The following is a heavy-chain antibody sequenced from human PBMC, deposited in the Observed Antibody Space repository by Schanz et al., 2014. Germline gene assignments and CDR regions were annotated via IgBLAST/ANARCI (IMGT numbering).Heavy chain of an antibody. CDR1: GFTFSSYA. CDR3: AKDPHKDYGGKPQTFDI. J-gene: IGHJ3*02. Sequence: DVRLVESGGGLVQPGGSLRLSCAASGFTFSSYAMTWVRQLAGQGLEWVAGISGSGGSTDYADSVKGRFIIPRDNSKNTLYLQMNSLRAEDTAVYYCAKDPHKDYGGKPQTFDIWGQGTMVTVSS. D-gene: IGHD4-17*01. V-gene: IGHV3-23*04. CDR2: ISGSGGST.